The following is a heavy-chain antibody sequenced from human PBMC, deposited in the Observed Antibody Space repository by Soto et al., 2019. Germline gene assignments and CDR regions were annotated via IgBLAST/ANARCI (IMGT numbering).Heavy chain of an antibody. CDR1: GFTFSDYY. Sequence: GGSLRLSCAASGFTFSDYYMSWIRQAPGKGLEWVSYISSSSSYTNYADSVKGRFTISRDNAKNSLYLQMNSLRAEDTAVYYCARDLKVTPEYGMDVWGQGTTVTVSS. CDR2: ISSSSSYT. J-gene: IGHJ6*02. CDR3: ARDLKVTPEYGMDV. V-gene: IGHV3-11*06. D-gene: IGHD4-4*01.